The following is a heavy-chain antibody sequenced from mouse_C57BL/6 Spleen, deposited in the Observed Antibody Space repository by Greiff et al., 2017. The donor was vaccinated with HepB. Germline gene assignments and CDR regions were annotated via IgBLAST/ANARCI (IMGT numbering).Heavy chain of an antibody. V-gene: IGHV1-81*01. CDR2: IYPRSGNT. J-gene: IGHJ4*01. CDR3: ARVGANWDETRAMDY. Sequence: VQLQQSGAELARPGASVKLSCKASGYTFTSYGISWVKQRTGQGLEWIGEIYPRSGNTYYNEKLKGKATRTADKSSSTAYMELRSLTSEDSAVYFCARVGANWDETRAMDYWGQGTSVTVSS. D-gene: IGHD4-1*01. CDR1: GYTFTSYG.